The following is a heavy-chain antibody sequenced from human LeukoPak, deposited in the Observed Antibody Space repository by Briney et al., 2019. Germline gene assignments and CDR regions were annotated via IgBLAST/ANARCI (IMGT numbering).Heavy chain of an antibody. CDR1: GYTFTNYW. CDR3: ARRVDSGFSFDF. D-gene: IGHD3-22*01. CDR2: IYAGGSDT. J-gene: IGHJ4*02. V-gene: IGHV5-51*01. Sequence: GESLKISCKGSGYTFTNYWIAWVRQMPGKGLEWMGIIYAGGSDTRYSPSFQGQVTISADRSISTAYLQWSSLKASDTAMYYCARRVDSGFSFDFWGQGTLVTVSS.